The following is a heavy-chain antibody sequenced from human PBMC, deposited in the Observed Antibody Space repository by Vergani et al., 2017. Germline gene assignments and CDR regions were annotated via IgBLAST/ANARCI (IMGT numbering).Heavy chain of an antibody. J-gene: IGHJ4*02. D-gene: IGHD3-10*01. Sequence: QVTSKESGPVLVKPTETLTLTCTVSGFSLSNARMGVSWIRQPPGKALEWLAHIFSNDEKSYSTSLKSRLTISKDTSKSQVVLTMTNMDPVDTATYYCARIDYGSRITDYWGQGTLVTVSS. CDR2: IFSNDEK. CDR3: ARIDYGSRITDY. V-gene: IGHV2-26*01. CDR1: GFSLSNARMG.